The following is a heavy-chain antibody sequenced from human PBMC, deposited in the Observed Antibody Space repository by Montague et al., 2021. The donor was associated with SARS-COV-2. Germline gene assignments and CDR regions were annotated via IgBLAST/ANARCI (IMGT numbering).Heavy chain of an antibody. V-gene: IGHV4-39*07. J-gene: IGHJ2*01. Sequence: SETLSLTCTVSGGSISSSNYYWDWIRQPPGKGLEWIGSIYDSGSTYYNPSLRSRVTISMQTSRNQVSLRLSSVTAADTALYYCARSQWHNWYFDLWGRGTLVTVSS. CDR1: GGSISSSNYY. CDR3: ARSQWHNWYFDL. CDR2: IYDSGST. D-gene: IGHD2-8*01.